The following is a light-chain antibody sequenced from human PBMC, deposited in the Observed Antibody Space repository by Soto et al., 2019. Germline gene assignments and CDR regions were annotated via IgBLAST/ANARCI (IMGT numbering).Light chain of an antibody. Sequence: ELFLTQSPDTLSSSPGDRAALSCRASQRVAGNFLAWYQQKPGQSPRLLIYGASYRASDIPDRFSGSGSGTDFTLTISRLEPEDFAMYFCQLYGTNPIFTFGPGPKVDIK. CDR3: QLYGTNPIFT. V-gene: IGKV3-20*01. J-gene: IGKJ3*01. CDR2: GAS. CDR1: QRVAGNF.